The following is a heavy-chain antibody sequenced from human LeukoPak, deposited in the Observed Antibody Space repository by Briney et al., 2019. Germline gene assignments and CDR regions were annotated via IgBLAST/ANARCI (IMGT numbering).Heavy chain of an antibody. CDR3: ARRQSTIGGNRVRGVIGSLGYYMDV. CDR1: GYTFTGYH. D-gene: IGHD3-10*01. CDR2: INPNSGGT. Sequence: ASVKVSCKTSGYTFTGYHMHWVRQAPGQGLEWMGWINPNSGGTDYARKFQGRVTMTRDTSISTAYMELSRLRSDDTAVYYCARRQSTIGGNRVRGVIGSLGYYMDVWGKGTTVTVSS. J-gene: IGHJ6*03. V-gene: IGHV1-2*02.